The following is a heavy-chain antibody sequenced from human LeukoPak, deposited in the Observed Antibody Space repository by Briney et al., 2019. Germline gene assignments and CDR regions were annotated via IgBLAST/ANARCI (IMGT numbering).Heavy chain of an antibody. J-gene: IGHJ4*02. CDR1: GFTFSSSA. D-gene: IGHD3-9*01. Sequence: GGSLRLSCAASGFTFSSSAIHWVRQAPGKGLEWVAVISYDGGNKYYADSVKGRFTISRDNSKNTLYLQMNSLRAEDTAVYYCARRPRVLRYSYYFDYWGQGTLVTVSS. CDR3: ARRPRVLRYSYYFDY. V-gene: IGHV3-30-3*01. CDR2: ISYDGGNK.